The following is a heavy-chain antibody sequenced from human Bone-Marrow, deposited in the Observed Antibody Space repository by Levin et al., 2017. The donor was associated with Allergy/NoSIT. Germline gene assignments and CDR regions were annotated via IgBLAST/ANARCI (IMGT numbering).Heavy chain of an antibody. V-gene: IGHV3-7*01. CDR2: INEDGSVK. J-gene: IGHJ4*02. CDR1: GFTFTNHW. CDR3: ARDRSHHYDY. Sequence: PGGSLRLSCAASGFTFTNHWMSWVRQAPGKGLEWVANINEDGSVKYYVDSVKGRFTISRDNAKNSLSLQMNSLRAEDTALYYCARDRSHHYDYWGRGTLVTVSS.